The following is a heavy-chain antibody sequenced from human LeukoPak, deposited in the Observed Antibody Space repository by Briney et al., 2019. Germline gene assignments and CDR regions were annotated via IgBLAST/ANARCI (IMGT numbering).Heavy chain of an antibody. D-gene: IGHD3-22*01. V-gene: IGHV1-18*01. J-gene: IGHJ4*02. CDR2: ISAYNGNT. CDR3: ARVLRWYDSSGYLNY. Sequence: RASVKVSCKASGYTFTSYGISWVRQAPGQGLEWMGWISAYNGNTNYAQKLQGRVTMTTDTSTSTAYMELRSLRSDDTAVYYCARVLRWYDSSGYLNYWGQGTLVTVSS. CDR1: GYTFTSYG.